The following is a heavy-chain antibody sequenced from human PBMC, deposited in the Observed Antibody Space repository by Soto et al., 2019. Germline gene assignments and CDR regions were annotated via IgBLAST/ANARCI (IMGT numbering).Heavy chain of an antibody. CDR3: ARDSSTTNPV. J-gene: IGHJ3*01. D-gene: IGHD2-2*01. CDR1: GYTFTDYD. V-gene: IGHV1-8*01. CDR2: MNPNSGNT. Sequence: QVQLVQSGAEVRRPGTSVMVSCKTSGYTFTDYDITWVRQATGQGLEWMGWMNPNSGNTGYAQKFQGRVSMTRNTATSTAYMELSSLRSDDTAIYYCARDSSTTNPVWGQGTMVTFSS.